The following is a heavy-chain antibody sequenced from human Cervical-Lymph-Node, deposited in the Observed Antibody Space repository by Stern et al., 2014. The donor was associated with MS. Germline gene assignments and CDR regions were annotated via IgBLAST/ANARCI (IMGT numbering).Heavy chain of an antibody. CDR3: ARTDQHGDSRTSFDY. V-gene: IGHV3-21*01. J-gene: IGHJ4*02. CDR1: GFTFSSYS. CDR2: ISSSSSYI. D-gene: IGHD4-17*01. Sequence: MQLVQSGGGLVKPGGSLRLSCAASGFTFSSYSMNWVRQAPGKGLEWVSSISSSSSYIYYADSVKGRFTISRDNAKNSLYLQMNSLRAEDTAVYYCARTDQHGDSRTSFDYWGQGTLVTVSS.